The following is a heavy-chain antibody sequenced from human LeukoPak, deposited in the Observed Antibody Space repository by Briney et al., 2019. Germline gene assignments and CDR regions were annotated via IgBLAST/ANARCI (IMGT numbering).Heavy chain of an antibody. CDR3: ARGIASRIVVVPAAIDY. V-gene: IGHV3-21*01. J-gene: IGHJ4*02. CDR1: GFTFSSYS. Sequence: GGSLRLSCAASGFTFSSYSMNWVRQAPGKGLEWVSSISSSSSYIYYADSVEGRFTISRDNAKNSLYLQMNSLRAEDTAVYYCARGIASRIVVVPAAIDYWGQGTLVTVSS. CDR2: ISSSSSYI. D-gene: IGHD2-2*01.